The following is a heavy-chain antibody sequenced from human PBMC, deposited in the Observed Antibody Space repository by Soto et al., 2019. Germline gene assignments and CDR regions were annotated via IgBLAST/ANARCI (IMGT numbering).Heavy chain of an antibody. CDR1: GFTFSSYA. J-gene: IGHJ5*02. CDR3: AKDRYSKLGRGWFDP. D-gene: IGHD6-13*01. Sequence: EVQLLESGGGLVQPGGSLRLSCAASGFTFSSYAMSWVCQAPGKWLEWVSAISGRGGSTYYADSVKGRFTISRDNSKNVLYLQMNSLRAEDTAVCYCAKDRYSKLGRGWFDPWGQGTLVTVSS. V-gene: IGHV3-23*01. CDR2: ISGRGGST.